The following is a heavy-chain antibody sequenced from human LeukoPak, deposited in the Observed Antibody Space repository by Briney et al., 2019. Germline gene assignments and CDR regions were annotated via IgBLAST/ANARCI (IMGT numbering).Heavy chain of an antibody. Sequence: DPSETLSLTCSVSGDSISSSSWTWIRQSPGKGLESLGYIANNGNAKYKSSFEGRVTMSVDTSKSQFSLTLSSVTAADTAVYYCARRIFSAQFRPLLYSYVDVWGKGTAVIVSS. CDR3: ARRIFSAQFRPLLYSYVDV. J-gene: IGHJ6*03. CDR1: GDSISSSS. CDR2: IANNGNA. D-gene: IGHD2/OR15-2a*01. V-gene: IGHV4-59*08.